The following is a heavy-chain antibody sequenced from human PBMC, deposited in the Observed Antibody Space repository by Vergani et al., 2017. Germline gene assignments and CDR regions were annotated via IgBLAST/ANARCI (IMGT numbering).Heavy chain of an antibody. CDR2: ISYDGSNK. CDR1: GFTFSSYA. D-gene: IGHD3-10*01. V-gene: IGHV3-30-3*01. J-gene: IGHJ4*02. Sequence: QVQLVESGGGVVQPGRSLRLSCAASGFTFSSYAMHWVRQAPGKGLEWVAVISYDGSNKYYADSVKGRFTISRDNSKNTLYLQMNSLRAEDTAVYYCARDFPGYKYYGSGSYGDYWAKGTLVTVS. CDR3: ARDFPGYKYYGSGSYGDY.